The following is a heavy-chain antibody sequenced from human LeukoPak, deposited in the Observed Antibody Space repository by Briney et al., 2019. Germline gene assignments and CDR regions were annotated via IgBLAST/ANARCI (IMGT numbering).Heavy chain of an antibody. J-gene: IGHJ5*02. V-gene: IGHV4-61*02. CDR2: IYTTGSP. CDR3: ARDRGITTARGVPSWFDP. D-gene: IGHD3-10*01. CDR1: GGSINSDSYY. Sequence: SQTLSLPCTVSGGSINSDSYYWTWIRQPAGKGLEWIGRIYTTGSPNYNPSLKSRVTISIDTSKTQFSLKLSSVSAVDTAIYYCARDRGITTARGVPSWFDPWGQGTLVTVSS.